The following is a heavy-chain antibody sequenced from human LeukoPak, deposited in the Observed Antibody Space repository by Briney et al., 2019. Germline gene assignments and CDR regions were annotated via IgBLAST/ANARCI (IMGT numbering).Heavy chain of an antibody. Sequence: GGSLRLSCAASGFTFSSYAMHWVRQAPGKGLEWVAVISYDGSNKYYADSVKGRFTISRDNSKNTLYLQTNSLRAEDTAVYYCARDFSVELELPGLYWGQGTLVTVSS. D-gene: IGHD1-7*01. CDR1: GFTFSSYA. CDR2: ISYDGSNK. V-gene: IGHV3-30-3*01. J-gene: IGHJ4*02. CDR3: ARDFSVELELPGLY.